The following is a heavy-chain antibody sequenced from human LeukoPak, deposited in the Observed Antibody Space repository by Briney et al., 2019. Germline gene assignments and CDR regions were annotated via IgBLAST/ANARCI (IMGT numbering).Heavy chain of an antibody. CDR2: ISAYNGNT. V-gene: IGHV1-18*01. D-gene: IGHD2-15*01. CDR1: GYTFTSYG. Sequence: GASVKVSCKASGYTFTSYGISWVRQAPGQGLEWMGWISAYNGNTNYAQKLQGRVTMTTDTSTSTAYMELRSLRSDDTAVYYCARDEYCSGGSCYSPLYWGQGTLVTVSS. CDR3: ARDEYCSGGSCYSPLY. J-gene: IGHJ4*02.